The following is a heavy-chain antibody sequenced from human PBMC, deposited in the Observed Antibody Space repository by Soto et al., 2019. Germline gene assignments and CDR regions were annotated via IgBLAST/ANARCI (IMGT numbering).Heavy chain of an antibody. Sequence: QVQLVQSGAEVKKPGASVKGSCKAYGLMSTNYNFHWVRQAPGQSLSWMGRVSAGNGNTQYSQTFQGRVTIARDTSATTAFMQLSSLGFEDTAVYYCATDYGSIGRLWGQGTQVSVSS. CDR3: ATDYGSIGRL. CDR2: VSAGNGNT. D-gene: IGHD4-17*01. V-gene: IGHV1-3*01. CDR1: GLMSTNYN. J-gene: IGHJ4*02.